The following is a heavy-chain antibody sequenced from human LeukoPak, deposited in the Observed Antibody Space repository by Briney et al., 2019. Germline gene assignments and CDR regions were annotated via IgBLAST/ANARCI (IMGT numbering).Heavy chain of an antibody. CDR2: INHSGST. CDR3: ARAKYNSGWYLDY. CDR1: GGSFSGYY. V-gene: IGHV4-34*01. J-gene: IGHJ4*02. Sequence: SETLSLTCAVYGGSFSGYYWSWIRQPPGKGLEWIGEINHSGSTNYNPSLKSRVTISVDTSKNQFSLNLSSVTAADTAVYYCARAKYNSGWYLDYWGQGTLVTVSS. D-gene: IGHD6-19*01.